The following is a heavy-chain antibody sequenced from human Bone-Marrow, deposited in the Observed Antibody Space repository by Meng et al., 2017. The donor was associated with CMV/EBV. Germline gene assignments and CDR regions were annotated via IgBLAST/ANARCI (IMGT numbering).Heavy chain of an antibody. CDR2: IRYDGSNK. CDR3: ARVDGYYYDSSGPSLVDY. Sequence: GGSLRLSCAASGFTFSSYGMHWVRQAPGKGLEWVAFIRYDGSNKYYADSVKGRFTISRDNSKNTLYLQMNSLRAEDTAVYYCARVDGYYYDSSGPSLVDYWGQGTLVTVSS. CDR1: GFTFSSYG. J-gene: IGHJ4*02. D-gene: IGHD3-22*01. V-gene: IGHV3-30*02.